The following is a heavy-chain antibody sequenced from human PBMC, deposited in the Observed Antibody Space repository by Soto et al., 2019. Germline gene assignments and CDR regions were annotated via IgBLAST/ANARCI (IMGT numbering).Heavy chain of an antibody. CDR2: IYFNGNT. V-gene: IGHV4-59*01. J-gene: IGHJ4*02. Sequence: XXTLSLPFTVSGDSINSYYWXWILQAPGKGLEWIGQIYFNGNTNYNPSLRSRVTISVDTSKDQFSLKLDSVTSADTAVYYCARGRLVPAVNFDYWGLGTLVTVSS. CDR3: ARGRLVPAVNFDY. CDR1: GDSINSYY. D-gene: IGHD2-2*01.